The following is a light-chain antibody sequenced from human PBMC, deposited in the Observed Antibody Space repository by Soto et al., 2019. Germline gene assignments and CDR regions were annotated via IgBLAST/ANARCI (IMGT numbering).Light chain of an antibody. CDR3: LQYNTYPRT. J-gene: IGKJ1*01. CDR2: SAS. Sequence: DLQMTQSPSSLSASVGARVTITCRASQGIRHDLGWYHQKPGKAPNRLIYSASSLESGVPSRFSGSGSGTELSIKISSLQPEDVETYDGLQYNTYPRTFGQGTKVDIK. V-gene: IGKV1-17*01. CDR1: QGIRHD.